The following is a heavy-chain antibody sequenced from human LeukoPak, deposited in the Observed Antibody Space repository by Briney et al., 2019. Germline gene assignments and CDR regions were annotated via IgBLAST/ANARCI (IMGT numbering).Heavy chain of an antibody. J-gene: IGHJ5*02. Sequence: PSETLSLTCTVSGGSISSSSYYWDWIRQPPGKGLEWIGSIYYSGSTYYNPSLKSRVTISVDTSKNQFSLKLSSVTAADTAVYYCARNDYVAWFDPWGQGTLVTVSS. V-gene: IGHV4-39*01. CDR2: IYYSGST. CDR3: ARNDYVAWFDP. D-gene: IGHD4-17*01. CDR1: GGSISSSSYY.